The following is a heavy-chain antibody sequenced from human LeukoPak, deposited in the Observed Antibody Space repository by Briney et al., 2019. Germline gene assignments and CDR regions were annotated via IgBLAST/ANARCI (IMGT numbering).Heavy chain of an antibody. J-gene: IGHJ3*02. CDR2: INPNSGGT. Sequence: ASVKVSCTASGYTFTGYYMHWVRQAPGQGREWMGWINPNSGGTNYAQKFQGRVTMTRDTSISTAYMELSRLRSDDTAVYYCASDWGLSQLEYCSNTNCHMGAFDIWGQGTMVTVSS. CDR1: GYTFTGYY. V-gene: IGHV1-2*02. D-gene: IGHD2-2*02. CDR3: ASDWGLSQLEYCSNTNCHMGAFDI.